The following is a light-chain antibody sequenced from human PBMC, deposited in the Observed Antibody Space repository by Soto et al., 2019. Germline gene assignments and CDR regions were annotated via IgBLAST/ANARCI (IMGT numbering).Light chain of an antibody. CDR2: EAS. V-gene: IGLV2-23*01. CDR3: CSFAGSSWV. J-gene: IGLJ3*02. CDR1: SSDVGGYNL. Sequence: QSALTQPTSVSGSPGQSITISCTGTSSDVGGYNLVSWYQQHPDKAPKLMIYEASKRPSGVSNRFSGSKSGNTASLTISGLQGEDEADYYCCSFAGSSWVFDGGTKLTVL.